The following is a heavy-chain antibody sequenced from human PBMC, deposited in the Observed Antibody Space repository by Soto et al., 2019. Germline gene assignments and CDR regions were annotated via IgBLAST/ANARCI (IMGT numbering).Heavy chain of an antibody. Sequence: QVQLVQSGAEVKKPGASVMVSCKASGYSFTAYYIHWVRQAPGQGLEWMGWISPNSGGTNYAQQIRGWVTLTRDTSINTAYMEVSRLRSDDTAVYYCARAPAHMTAVTPFDYWGQGTLLTVSS. CDR3: ARAPAHMTAVTPFDY. CDR2: ISPNSGGT. CDR1: GYSFTAYY. V-gene: IGHV1-2*04. D-gene: IGHD4-17*01. J-gene: IGHJ4*02.